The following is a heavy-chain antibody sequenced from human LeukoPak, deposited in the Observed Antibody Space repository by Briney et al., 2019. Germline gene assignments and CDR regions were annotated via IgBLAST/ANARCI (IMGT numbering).Heavy chain of an antibody. CDR2: IIPILGIA. CDR3: ARDPPPSGYDSPSPDAFDI. D-gene: IGHD5-12*01. V-gene: IGHV1-69*04. J-gene: IGHJ3*02. Sequence: EASVKVSCKASGGTFSSYAISWVRQAPGQGLEWMGRIIPILGIANYAQKFQGRVTITADKSTSTAYMELSSLRSEDMAVYYCARDPPPSGYDSPSPDAFDIWGQGTMVTVSS. CDR1: GGTFSSYA.